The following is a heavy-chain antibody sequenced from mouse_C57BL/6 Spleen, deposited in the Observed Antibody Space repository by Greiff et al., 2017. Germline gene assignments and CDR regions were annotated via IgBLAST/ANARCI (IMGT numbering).Heavy chain of an antibody. Sequence: QVQLQQPGAELVRPGSSVKLSCKASGYTFTSYWMDWVKQRPGQGLEWIGNIYPSDSETHYNQKFKDKATLTVDKSSSTAYMQLSSLTSEDSAVYYCARSHYGSSQYYFDYGGQGTTLTVAS. CDR2: IYPSDSET. D-gene: IGHD1-1*01. CDR1: GYTFTSYW. CDR3: ARSHYGSSQYYFDY. J-gene: IGHJ2*01. V-gene: IGHV1-61*01.